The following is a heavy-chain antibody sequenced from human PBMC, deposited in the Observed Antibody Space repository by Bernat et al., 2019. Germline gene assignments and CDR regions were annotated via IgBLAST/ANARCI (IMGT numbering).Heavy chain of an antibody. CDR1: GFTVSSNY. V-gene: IGHV3-53*01. CDR2: IYSGGST. J-gene: IGHJ6*03. Sequence: EVQLVESGGGLIQPGGSLRPSCAASGFTVSSNYMSWVRQAPGKGLEWVSVIYSGGSTYYADSVKGRFTISRDNSKNTLYLQMNSLRAEDTAVYYCARVRNGYYYLDVWGKGTTVTVSS. CDR3: ARVRNGYYYLDV.